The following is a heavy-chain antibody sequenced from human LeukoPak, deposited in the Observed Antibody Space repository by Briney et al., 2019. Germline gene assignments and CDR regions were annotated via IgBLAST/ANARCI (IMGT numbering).Heavy chain of an antibody. CDR1: GFTFSSYA. Sequence: PGGSLRLSCAASGFTFSSYAMSWVRQAPGKGLEWVSAISGSGGSTYYADSVKGRFTISRDNSKNTLYLQMNSLRAEDTAVYYCAKDGGYCSGGSCYFGYWGQGTLVTVSS. CDR3: AKDGGYCSGGSCYFGY. J-gene: IGHJ4*02. CDR2: ISGSGGST. V-gene: IGHV3-23*01. D-gene: IGHD2-15*01.